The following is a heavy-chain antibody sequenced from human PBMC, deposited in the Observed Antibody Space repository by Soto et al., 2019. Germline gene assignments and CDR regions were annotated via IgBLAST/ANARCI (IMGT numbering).Heavy chain of an antibody. J-gene: IGHJ4*02. CDR3: ARALGRNCGGDCHLGY. V-gene: IGHV1-18*01. D-gene: IGHD2-21*02. CDR1: GFTFTSYG. Sequence: ASVKVSCKASGFTFTSYGISWVRQAPGQGLEWMGWISAYNGNTNYAQKLQGRVTMTTDTSTSTAYMELRSLRSDDTAVYYCARALGRNCGGDCHLGYWGQETLVTVSS. CDR2: ISAYNGNT.